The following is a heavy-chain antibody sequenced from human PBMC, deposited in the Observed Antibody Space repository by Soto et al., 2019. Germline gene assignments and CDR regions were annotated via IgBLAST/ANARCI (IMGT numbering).Heavy chain of an antibody. CDR2: IYHSGST. CDR3: AGGIAARPVGY. J-gene: IGHJ4*02. CDR1: GGSISSGGFS. D-gene: IGHD6-6*01. Sequence: QLQLQESGSGLVKPSQTLSLTCAVSGGSISSGGFSWSWLRQPPGKGLESIGYIYHSGSTNYNPSLKSRGTISVDSSKNQYSLKLSSVTAADTAVYYCAGGIAARPVGYWGQGTLVTVSS. V-gene: IGHV4-30-2*01.